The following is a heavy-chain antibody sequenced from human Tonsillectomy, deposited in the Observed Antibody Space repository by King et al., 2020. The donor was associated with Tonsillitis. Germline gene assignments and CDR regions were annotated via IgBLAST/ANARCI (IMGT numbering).Heavy chain of an antibody. V-gene: IGHV3-23*04. Sequence: EAQLVQSGGGLVQPGGSLRLSCAASGFTFSSYAMSWVRQAPGKGLEWVSGISGSGGSTYYADSVKGRFNISRDNSKNTLYLQMNSLRVEDTAVYYCAKDGDGGGTWPAWDYWGQGTLVTVSS. J-gene: IGHJ4*02. CDR3: AKDGDGGGTWPAWDY. D-gene: IGHD2-15*01. CDR1: GFTFSSYA. CDR2: ISGSGGST.